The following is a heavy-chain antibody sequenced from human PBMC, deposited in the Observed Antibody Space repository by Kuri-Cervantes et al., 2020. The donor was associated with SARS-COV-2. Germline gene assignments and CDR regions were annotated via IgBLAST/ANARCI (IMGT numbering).Heavy chain of an antibody. Sequence: GSLRLSCTVSGGSISSSSYYWGWIRQPPGKGLEWIGSIYYSGSTYYNPSLKSRVTISVDTSKNQFSLKLSSVTAADTAVYYCARAVGSPVEMATKAAGNYFDYWGQGTLVTVSS. J-gene: IGHJ4*02. CDR2: IYYSGST. CDR1: GGSISSSSYY. CDR3: ARAVGSPVEMATKAAGNYFDY. V-gene: IGHV4-39*07. D-gene: IGHD5-24*01.